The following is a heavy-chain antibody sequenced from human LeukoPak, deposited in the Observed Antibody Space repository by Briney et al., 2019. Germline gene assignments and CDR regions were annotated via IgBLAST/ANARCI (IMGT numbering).Heavy chain of an antibody. CDR2: ISGSGGST. Sequence: GGSLRLSCAASGFTFSSYAMSWVRQAPGKGLEWVSAISGSGGSTYYADSVKGRFTISRDNSKNTLYLQMNSLRAEDTAVYCCAKGDLGIAAAANCDYWGQGSLVTVSS. V-gene: IGHV3-23*01. CDR1: GFTFSSYA. D-gene: IGHD6-13*01. CDR3: AKGDLGIAAAANCDY. J-gene: IGHJ4*02.